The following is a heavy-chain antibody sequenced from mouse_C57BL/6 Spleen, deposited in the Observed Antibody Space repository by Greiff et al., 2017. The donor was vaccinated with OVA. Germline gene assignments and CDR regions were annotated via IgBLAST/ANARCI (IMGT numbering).Heavy chain of an antibody. CDR2: INPNNGGT. D-gene: IGHD3-2*02. J-gene: IGHJ2*01. CDR3: ARRGTAQATAD. Sequence: VQLQQSGPELVKPGASVKISCKASGYTFTDYYMNWVKQSPGKSLEWIGDINPNNGGTSYNQKFKGKATLTVDKSSSTAYMELRSLTSEDSAVYYCARRGTAQATADWGQGTTLTVSS. V-gene: IGHV1-26*01. CDR1: GYTFTDYY.